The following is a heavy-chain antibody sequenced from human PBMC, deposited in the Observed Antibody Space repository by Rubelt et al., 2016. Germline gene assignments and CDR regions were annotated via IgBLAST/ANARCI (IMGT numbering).Heavy chain of an antibody. CDR1: GYTFTSYG. J-gene: IGHJ5*02. D-gene: IGHD3-10*01. Sequence: QVQLVQSGAEVKKPGASVKVSCKASGYTFTSYGISWVRQAPGQGLEWMGGIIPILGIANYAQKFQGRVTITADKSTSTVYMELSSLRSEDTAVYYCARDEGGAIKGGWFDPWGQGTLVTVSS. V-gene: IGHV1-69*10. CDR2: IIPILGIA. CDR3: ARDEGGAIKGGWFDP.